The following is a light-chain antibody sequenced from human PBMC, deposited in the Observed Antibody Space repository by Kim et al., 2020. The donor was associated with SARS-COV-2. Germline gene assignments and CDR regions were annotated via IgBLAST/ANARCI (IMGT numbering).Light chain of an antibody. V-gene: IGLV8-61*01. CDR1: SGSVSSSYY. Sequence: GGTVTLTCGLSSGSVSSSYYPSWYQQTPGQAPRTLIYNTNTRSSGVPDRFSGSILGNKAALTITGAQADDECDYYCMMYISGGTWVFGGGTKVTVL. CDR3: MMYISGGTWV. J-gene: IGLJ3*02. CDR2: NTN.